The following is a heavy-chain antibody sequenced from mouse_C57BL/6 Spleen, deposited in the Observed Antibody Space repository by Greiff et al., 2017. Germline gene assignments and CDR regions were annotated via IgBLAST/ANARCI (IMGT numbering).Heavy chain of an antibody. CDR1: GFTFSDYG. CDR3: AREDYYAMDY. J-gene: IGHJ4*01. V-gene: IGHV5-17*01. Sequence: EVQVVESGGGLVKPGGSLKLSCAASGFTFSDYGMHWVRQAPEKGLEWVAYISSGSSTISSADTVKGRFTISRANANNTMFLQMTRLRSEDTAMYYCAREDYYAMDYWGQGTSVTVSS. CDR2: ISSGSSTI.